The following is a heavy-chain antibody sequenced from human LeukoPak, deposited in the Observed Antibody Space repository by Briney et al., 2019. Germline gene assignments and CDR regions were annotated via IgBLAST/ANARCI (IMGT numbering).Heavy chain of an antibody. CDR3: AKLISPYDY. CDR2: IRYDGSNK. V-gene: IGHV3-30*02. Sequence: PGGSLRLSCAASGFTFSTYGMHWVRQAPGKGLEWVAFIRYDGSNKYYADSVKGRFTISRDNAKNSLYLQMNSLRAEDTAVYYCAKLISPYDYWGQGTLVLVSS. CDR1: GFTFSTYG. J-gene: IGHJ4*02.